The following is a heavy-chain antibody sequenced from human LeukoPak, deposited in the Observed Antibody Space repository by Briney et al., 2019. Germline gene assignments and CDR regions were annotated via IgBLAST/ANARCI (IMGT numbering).Heavy chain of an antibody. CDR1: GYSISSGYY. CDR2: IYHSGST. CDR3: ARAPYCSGGSCYIQSWFDP. Sequence: SETLSLTCIVSGYSISSGYYWGWIRQPPGKGLECIGSIYHSGSTYYNPSLKSRVTISVDTSKNQFSLKLSSVTAADTAVYYCARAPYCSGGSCYIQSWFDPWGQGTLVTVSS. D-gene: IGHD2-15*01. V-gene: IGHV4-38-2*02. J-gene: IGHJ5*02.